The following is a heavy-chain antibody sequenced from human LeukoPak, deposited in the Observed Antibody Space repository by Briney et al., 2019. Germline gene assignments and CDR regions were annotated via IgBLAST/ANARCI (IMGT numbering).Heavy chain of an antibody. Sequence: GESLRLSCAASGFTFSSYAMSWVRQAPGKGLEWVSAISGSGGSTYYADSVKGRFTISRDNSKNTLYLQMNSLRAEDTAVYYCAKLGLDFWSGYPVDYWGQGTLVTVSS. CDR2: ISGSGGST. J-gene: IGHJ4*02. CDR1: GFTFSSYA. CDR3: AKLGLDFWSGYPVDY. V-gene: IGHV3-23*01. D-gene: IGHD3-3*01.